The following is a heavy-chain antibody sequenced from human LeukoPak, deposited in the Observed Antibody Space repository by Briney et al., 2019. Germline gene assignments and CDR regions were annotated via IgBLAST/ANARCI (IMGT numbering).Heavy chain of an antibody. V-gene: IGHV4-39*01. CDR2: IYYSGST. D-gene: IGHD5-18*01. J-gene: IGHJ5*02. CDR3: ASRRRHRGYSYGYSFDP. Sequence: PSETLSLTCTVSGGSISSSSYYWGWIHQPPGKGLEWIGSIYYSGSTYYNPSLKSRVTISVDTSKNQFSLKLSSVTAADTAVYYCASRRRHRGYSYGYSFDPGGKGPLVTVSS. CDR1: GGSISSSSYY.